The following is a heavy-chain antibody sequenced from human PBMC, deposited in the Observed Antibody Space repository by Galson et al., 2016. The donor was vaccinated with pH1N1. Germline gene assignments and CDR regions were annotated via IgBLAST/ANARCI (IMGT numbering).Heavy chain of an antibody. Sequence: SVKVSCKASGYTLTNYAMNWVRQAPGQGLEYVGFINTNTGNPTYAQGFTGRFVFSLDASVNTAYLQISSLKAEDTAVYYCARDLSGDDFWSGYGFEIWGPGTMVTVSS. D-gene: IGHD3-3*01. J-gene: IGHJ3*02. CDR1: GYTLTNYA. V-gene: IGHV7-4-1*02. CDR3: ARDLSGDDFWSGYGFEI. CDR2: INTNTGNP.